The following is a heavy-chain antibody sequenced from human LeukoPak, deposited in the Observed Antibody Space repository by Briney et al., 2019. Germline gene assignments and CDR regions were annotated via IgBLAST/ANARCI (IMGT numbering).Heavy chain of an antibody. J-gene: IGHJ4*02. V-gene: IGHV3-21*01. CDR3: ARDQKGSGWYVYYYFDY. CDR1: GFTFSSYW. Sequence: GGSLRLSCAASGFTFSSYWMSWVRQAPGKGLEWVSSISDSSGHIYYADSVRGRFTISRDNAKNSLYLQMNSLRAEDTAVYYCARDQKGSGWYVYYYFDYWGQGDLVTVSS. D-gene: IGHD6-19*01. CDR2: ISDSSGHI.